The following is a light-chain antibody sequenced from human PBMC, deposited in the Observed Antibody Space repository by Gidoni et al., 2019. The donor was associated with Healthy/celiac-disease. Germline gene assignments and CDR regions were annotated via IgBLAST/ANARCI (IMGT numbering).Light chain of an antibody. Sequence: QSVLTQPPSASGTPGPRVTISCSGSSSNIGSNYVSWYQQLPGTAPKLLIYRNTQRPSGVPDRFSGSKSGTSASLAISGLRSEDEADYYCAAWDDSLSGHVVFGGGTKLTVL. CDR2: RNT. J-gene: IGLJ2*01. CDR1: SSNIGSNY. CDR3: AAWDDSLSGHVV. V-gene: IGLV1-47*01.